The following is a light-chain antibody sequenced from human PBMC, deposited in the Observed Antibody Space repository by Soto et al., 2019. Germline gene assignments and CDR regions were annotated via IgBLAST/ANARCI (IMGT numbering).Light chain of an antibody. CDR2: GAS. CDR3: QQYNNWPPVT. Sequence: EIVMRQSPATLSVSPGEGATLSCRASQSVGSNLAWYQQKAGQAPRLLIYGASTRATGIPARFSGSGSGTEFTLTISSLQSEDFALYYCQQYNNWPPVTLGQGTRLEIK. CDR1: QSVGSN. V-gene: IGKV3-15*01. J-gene: IGKJ5*01.